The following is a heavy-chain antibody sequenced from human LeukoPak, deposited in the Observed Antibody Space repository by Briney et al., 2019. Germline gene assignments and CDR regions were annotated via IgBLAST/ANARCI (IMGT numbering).Heavy chain of an antibody. V-gene: IGHV4-61*02. CDR3: ARVVRGVTHDDY. J-gene: IGHJ4*02. CDR1: GGSISTGSYY. D-gene: IGHD3-10*01. Sequence: NPSETLSLTCTVSGGSISTGSYYWSWIRQPAGKGLEWIGRINTSGTTIYNPSLKSRVTISLDTSKNQFSLRLSSVTAADTAVYYCARVVRGVTHDDYWGQGTLVTVSS. CDR2: INTSGTT.